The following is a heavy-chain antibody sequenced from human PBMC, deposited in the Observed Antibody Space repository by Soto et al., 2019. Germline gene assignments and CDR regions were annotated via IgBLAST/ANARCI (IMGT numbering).Heavy chain of an antibody. V-gene: IGHV3-21*01. D-gene: IGHD1-26*01. CDR1: GFTFSSYN. Sequence: PGGSLRLSCAASGFTFSSYNMNWVRQAPGKGLEWVSSISSRSSYTYYADSVKGRFTISRDNAKNSVYLQMNSLRAEETAVYYCARGDGSYYHFDYWGQGALVTVSS. CDR2: ISSRSSYT. J-gene: IGHJ4*02. CDR3: ARGDGSYYHFDY.